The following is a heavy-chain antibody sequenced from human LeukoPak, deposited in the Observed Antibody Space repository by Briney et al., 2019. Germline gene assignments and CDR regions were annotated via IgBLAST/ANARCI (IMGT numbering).Heavy chain of an antibody. V-gene: IGHV1-69*13. D-gene: IGHD4-17*01. CDR1: GGTFSSYA. J-gene: IGHJ4*02. CDR3: ARAGDGRYYFDY. Sequence: SVKVSCKASGGTFSSYAISWVRQAPGQGLEWMGGIIPIFGTANYAQKFQGRVTITADESTSTAYMELSGLRSEDTVVYYCARAGDGRYYFDYWGQGTLVTVSS. CDR2: IIPIFGTA.